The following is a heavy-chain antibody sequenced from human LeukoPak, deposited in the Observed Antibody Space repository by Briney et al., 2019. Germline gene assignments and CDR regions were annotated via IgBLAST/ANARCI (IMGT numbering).Heavy chain of an antibody. CDR3: ARSLEYSSSCGY. CDR1: GFTFSSYA. CDR2: ISYDGSNK. V-gene: IGHV3-30-3*01. Sequence: PGGSLRLSCAASGFTFSSYAMHWVRQAPVKGLEWVAVISYDGSNKYYADSVKGRFTISRDNSKNTLYLQMNSLRAEDTAVYYCARSLEYSSSCGYWGQGTLVTVSS. D-gene: IGHD6-13*01. J-gene: IGHJ4*02.